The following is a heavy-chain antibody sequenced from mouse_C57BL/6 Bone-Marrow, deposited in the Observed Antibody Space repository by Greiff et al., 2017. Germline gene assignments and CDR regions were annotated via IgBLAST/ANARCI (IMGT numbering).Heavy chain of an antibody. V-gene: IGHV1-81*01. J-gene: IGHJ4*01. Sequence: QVQLQQSGAELARPGASVKLSCKASGYTFTSYGISWVKQRTGQGLEWIGEIYPRSGNTYYNETFKGKATLTADKSSSTAYMELRSLTSEDSAVYFCARFKLRVGFYAMDYWGQGTSVTVSS. CDR2: IYPRSGNT. CDR3: ARFKLRVGFYAMDY. CDR1: GYTFTSYG. D-gene: IGHD1-1*01.